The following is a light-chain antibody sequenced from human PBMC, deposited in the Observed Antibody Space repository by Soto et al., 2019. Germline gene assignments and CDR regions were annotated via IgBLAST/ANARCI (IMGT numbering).Light chain of an antibody. Sequence: ILVTQSPDALAVSLGERATINCKSSQTLLYSSNNKNFLAWYQQKPGQPPKLLISWASTRESGVPRRFSGSGSGTDFTLTISSLQTEDVAVYYCQQYYSPPLTFGGGTKVEIK. V-gene: IGKV4-1*01. J-gene: IGKJ4*01. CDR2: WAS. CDR1: QTLLYSSNNKNF. CDR3: QQYYSPPLT.